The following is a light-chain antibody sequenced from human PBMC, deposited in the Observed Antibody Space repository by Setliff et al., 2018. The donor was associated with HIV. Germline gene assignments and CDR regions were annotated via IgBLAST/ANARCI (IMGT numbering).Light chain of an antibody. CDR2: EVS. CDR3: SAYAGTSNWGV. Sequence: QSALTQPPSASGSPGQSVTISCTGTSSDVGGYNYVSWYQQHPGKAPKLMIYEVSKRPSGVPDRFSGSKSGNTASLTVSGLQAEDEADDSCSAYAGTSNWGVFGSGTKVTVL. V-gene: IGLV2-8*01. J-gene: IGLJ1*01. CDR1: SSDVGGYNY.